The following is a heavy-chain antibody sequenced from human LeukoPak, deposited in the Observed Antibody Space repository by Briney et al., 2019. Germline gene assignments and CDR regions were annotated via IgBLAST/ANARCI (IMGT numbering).Heavy chain of an antibody. V-gene: IGHV1-2*02. CDR2: INPNSGGT. D-gene: IGHD2-21*02. CDR1: GYTFTVYY. J-gene: IGHJ4*02. CDR3: ARARRAYCGGDCYSASDY. Sequence: ASVTVSCKASGYTFTVYYMHWVRQAPGQGLEWMGWINPNSGGTNYAQKFQGRVTMTRDTSISTAYMELSRLRSDDTAVYYCARARRAYCGGDCYSASDYWGQGTLVTVSS.